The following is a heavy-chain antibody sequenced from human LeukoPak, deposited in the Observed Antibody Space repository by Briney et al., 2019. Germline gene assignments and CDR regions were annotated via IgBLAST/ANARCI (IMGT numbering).Heavy chain of an antibody. D-gene: IGHD3-16*02. Sequence: PSETLSLTCTASGGSISSYYWSWIRQPPGKGLEWIGYIYYSGSTTYNPSLKSGVTISVDTSKNKFSLQLIPVTAADTAVYYCARYVWGSYPTFEDYWGQGTLVTVSS. CDR1: GGSISSYY. CDR3: ARYVWGSYPTFEDY. J-gene: IGHJ4*02. V-gene: IGHV4-59*01. CDR2: IYYSGST.